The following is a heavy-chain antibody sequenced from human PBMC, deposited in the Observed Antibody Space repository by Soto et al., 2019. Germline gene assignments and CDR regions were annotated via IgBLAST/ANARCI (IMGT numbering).Heavy chain of an antibody. J-gene: IGHJ4*02. CDR1: GASVSSRIYY. D-gene: IGHD2-15*01. CDR3: AREGNCGGGSCTFDF. V-gene: IGHV4-31*03. Sequence: TLSLTCTVSGASVSSRIYYCSWLRQLPGKGLEWMGYIHYSGTTYYSPSLKSRVTISLDTSNNQFSLRLNSVTAADTAMYYCAREGNCGGGSCTFDFWGQGTLVTVSS. CDR2: IHYSGTT.